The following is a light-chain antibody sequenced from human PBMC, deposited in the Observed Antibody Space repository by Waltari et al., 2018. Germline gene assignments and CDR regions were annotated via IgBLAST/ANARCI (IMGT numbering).Light chain of an antibody. CDR2: EVT. Sequence: QSALTQPPSAAGSPGQSVTISCTGTRGDVGGYNYVSWYQQNPGKAPKLVIFEVTKRPSGVPDRFSGSKSGNTASLTVSGLQADDEAYYYCSSYVGRNNVIFGGGTKLTVL. CDR3: SSYVGRNNVI. CDR1: RGDVGGYNY. V-gene: IGLV2-8*01. J-gene: IGLJ2*01.